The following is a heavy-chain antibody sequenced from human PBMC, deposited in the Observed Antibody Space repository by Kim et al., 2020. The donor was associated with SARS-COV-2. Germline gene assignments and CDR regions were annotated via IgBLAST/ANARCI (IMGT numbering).Heavy chain of an antibody. J-gene: IGHJ4*01. Sequence: GGSLRLSCAASGFSFSNYAMFWVRQAPGKGLEWVALISSDGTNKDYADSVKGRFTISRDNSKNTLYLQMNSLRVADTAVYFCARKPTTSSWSYYFEYWGQGTLVTVSS. CDR3: ARKPTTSSWSYYFEY. V-gene: IGHV3-30*04. CDR2: ISSDGTNK. CDR1: GFSFSNYA. D-gene: IGHD6-13*01.